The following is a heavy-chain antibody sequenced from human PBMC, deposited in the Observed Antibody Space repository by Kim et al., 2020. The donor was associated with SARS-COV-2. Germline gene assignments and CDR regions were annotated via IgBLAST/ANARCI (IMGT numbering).Heavy chain of an antibody. J-gene: IGHJ4*02. Sequence: NDNPTLKSRVTISVDTSKNQFSLKLSSVTAADTAVYYCARLNTRSLAFDYWGQGTLVTVSS. CDR3: ARLNTRSLAFDY. V-gene: IGHV4-59*01. D-gene: IGHD3-16*02.